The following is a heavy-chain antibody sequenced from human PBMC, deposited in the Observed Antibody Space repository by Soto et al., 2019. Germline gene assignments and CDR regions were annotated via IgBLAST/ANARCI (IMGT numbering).Heavy chain of an antibody. D-gene: IGHD5-12*01. J-gene: IGHJ4*02. V-gene: IGHV4-31*03. CDR2: IYYSGST. CDR1: GCSISSGGYY. Sequence: PSETLSLTCTFSGCSISSGGYYWSWIRQHPGKGLEWIGYIYYSGSTYYNPSLKSRVTISVDTSKNQFSLKLSSVTAADTAVYYCATTVATTTKPRNFDYWGQGTLVTVSS. CDR3: ATTVATTTKPRNFDY.